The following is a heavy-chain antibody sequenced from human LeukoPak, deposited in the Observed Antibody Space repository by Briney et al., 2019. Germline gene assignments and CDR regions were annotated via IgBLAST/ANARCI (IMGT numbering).Heavy chain of an antibody. CDR3: ARDENTAMMKPTDY. J-gene: IGHJ4*02. CDR1: GCTFTRYY. Sequence: ASGKVSCKGSGCTFTRYYMHGVRQAPGQGVEWMGIINPSGGSTSYAQKFQGRVTMTGDTSTSTVYMELSSLRSEDTAVYYCARDENTAMMKPTDYWGQGTLVTVSS. CDR2: INPSGGST. D-gene: IGHD5-18*01. V-gene: IGHV1-46*01.